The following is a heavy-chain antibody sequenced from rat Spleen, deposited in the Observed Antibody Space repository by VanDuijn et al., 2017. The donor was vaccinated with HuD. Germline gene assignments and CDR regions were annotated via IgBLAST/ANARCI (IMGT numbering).Heavy chain of an antibody. Sequence: EVQLVESGGGLVQPGRSLKLSCAASGFTFSPFAMAWVRQAPKKGLEWVATITSGGSNTYYPDSVKGRFTISRDNAKSTLYLQMDSLRSEDTATYYCAKKGFAYWGQGTLVTVSS. CDR2: ITSGGSNT. CDR1: GFTFSPFA. CDR3: AKKGFAY. V-gene: IGHV5-7*01. J-gene: IGHJ3*01.